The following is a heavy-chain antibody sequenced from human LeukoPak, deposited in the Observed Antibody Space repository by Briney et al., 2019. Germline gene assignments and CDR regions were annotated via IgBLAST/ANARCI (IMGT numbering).Heavy chain of an antibody. J-gene: IGHJ5*02. CDR1: GFTFSSYS. V-gene: IGHV3-48*04. D-gene: IGHD2-2*01. CDR3: AREVAGYCSSTSCYRPSLSRVDENWFDP. CDR2: ISSSSSTI. Sequence: PGGSLRLSCAASGFTFSSYSMSWVRQAPGKGLEWVSYISSSSSTIYYADSVKGRFTISRDNAKNSLYLQIHSLRAEDTAVYYCAREVAGYCSSTSCYRPSLSRVDENWFDPWGQGTLVTVSS.